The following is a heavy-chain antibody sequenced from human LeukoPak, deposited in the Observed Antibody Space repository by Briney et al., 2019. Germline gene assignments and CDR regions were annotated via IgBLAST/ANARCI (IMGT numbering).Heavy chain of an antibody. J-gene: IGHJ5*02. D-gene: IGHD6-6*01. CDR2: ISSSGSTI. Sequence: GGSLRLSCAASGFTFSSYEMNWVRQAPGKGLEWVSYISSSGSTIYYADSVKGRFTTSRDNAKNSLYLQMNSLRAEDTAVYYCARDHIRGGSSRTFDPWGQGTLVTVSS. V-gene: IGHV3-48*03. CDR1: GFTFSSYE. CDR3: ARDHIRGGSSRTFDP.